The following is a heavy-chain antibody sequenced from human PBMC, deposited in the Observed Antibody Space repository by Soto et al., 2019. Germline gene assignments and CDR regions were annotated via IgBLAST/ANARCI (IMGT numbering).Heavy chain of an antibody. CDR3: ARDHAYCGGDCFLADAFDI. V-gene: IGHV3-7*03. Sequence: GGSLRLSCAASGFTFSSYWRSWVRQAPGKGLEWVANIKQDGSEKYYVDSVKGRFTISRDNAKNSLYLQMNSLRAEDTAVYYCARDHAYCGGDCFLADAFDIWGQGTMVTVPS. D-gene: IGHD2-21*02. CDR2: IKQDGSEK. J-gene: IGHJ3*02. CDR1: GFTFSSYW.